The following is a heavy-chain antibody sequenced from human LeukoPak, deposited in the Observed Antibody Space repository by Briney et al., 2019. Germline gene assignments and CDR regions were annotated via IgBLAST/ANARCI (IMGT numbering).Heavy chain of an antibody. D-gene: IGHD2-21*01. J-gene: IGHJ4*02. V-gene: IGHV3-30*02. CDR1: GFTFRNHG. CDR3: AKDHSQSFDS. CDR2: IRYDGSDK. Sequence: GGSLRLSCAASGFTFRNHGMYWVRQAPGKGLEWVAFIRYDGSDKYYVDSVKGRFTISRDNARSTLYLQMNSLRAEDTAVYYCAKDHSQSFDSWGQGTLVTVSS.